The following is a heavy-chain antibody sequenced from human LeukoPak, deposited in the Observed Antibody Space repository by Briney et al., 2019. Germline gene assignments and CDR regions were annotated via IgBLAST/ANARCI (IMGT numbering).Heavy chain of an antibody. Sequence: GASVKVSCKASRGTVSSYAIIWVRQAPGQEGEWMGRVIPILGIATFAQKFQSRVTITENKSTRKAYMELSSLRSEDTGVYYSAGGFSNPGYIYWGQGTLVTVSS. D-gene: IGHD6-13*01. CDR1: RGTVSSYA. V-gene: IGHV1-69*04. CDR2: VIPILGIA. J-gene: IGHJ4*02. CDR3: AGGFSNPGYIY.